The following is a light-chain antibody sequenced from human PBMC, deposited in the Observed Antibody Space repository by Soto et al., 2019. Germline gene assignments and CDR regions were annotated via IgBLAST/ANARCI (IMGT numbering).Light chain of an antibody. J-gene: IGLJ2*01. CDR1: SSNIGAGYD. Sequence: QSVLTRPPSVSGAPGQRVTISCTGSSSNIGAGYDVHWYQQLPGTAPKLLIYGNSNRPSGVPDRFSGSKSGTSASLAITGLQAEDEADYYCQSYDISLSGVVFGGGTQLTVL. CDR3: QSYDISLSGVV. CDR2: GNS. V-gene: IGLV1-40*01.